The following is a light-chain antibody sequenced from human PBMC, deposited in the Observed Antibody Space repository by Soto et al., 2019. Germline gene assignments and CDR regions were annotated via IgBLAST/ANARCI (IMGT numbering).Light chain of an antibody. CDR1: QSISTW. CDR3: QQYNTDPLT. J-gene: IGKJ4*01. CDR2: KAS. Sequence: DIQMTQSPSTLSASVGDRVTITCRASQSISTWLAWYQQKPGKAPKLLIYKASSLEGGVPSRFSGSGSGTEFKITVSSLRPDDFATYYCQQYNTDPLTFGGGTTVEIK. V-gene: IGKV1-5*03.